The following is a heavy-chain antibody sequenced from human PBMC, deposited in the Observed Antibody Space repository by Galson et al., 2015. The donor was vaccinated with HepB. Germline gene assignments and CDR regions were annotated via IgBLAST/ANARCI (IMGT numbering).Heavy chain of an antibody. D-gene: IGHD4/OR15-4a*01. CDR3: VRSSLDYGANWFDP. V-gene: IGHV3-64D*06. Sequence: LRLSCAASGFTFSTYAMHWVRQAPGKGLEYVSAIDRSGSSTYYADSVKGRFTISRDNSKNTLYLQMSSLRSEDTAVYYCVRSSLDYGANWFDPWGQGTLVTVSS. CDR1: GFTFSTYA. CDR2: IDRSGSST. J-gene: IGHJ5*02.